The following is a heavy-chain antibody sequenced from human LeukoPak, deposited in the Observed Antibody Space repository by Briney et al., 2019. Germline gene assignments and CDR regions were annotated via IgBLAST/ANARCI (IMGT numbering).Heavy chain of an antibody. D-gene: IGHD2-2*01. Sequence: GGSLKLSCAASGFTFSSYAMHWVRQAPGKGLQYVSAISSDGGSTYYADSVKGRFTISRDNSKNTLYLQMGSLRVEDMAVYYCARRYCTSTSCSPFDYWGQGTLVTVSS. CDR3: ARRYCTSTSCSPFDY. CDR2: ISSDGGST. CDR1: GFTFSSYA. J-gene: IGHJ4*02. V-gene: IGHV3-64*02.